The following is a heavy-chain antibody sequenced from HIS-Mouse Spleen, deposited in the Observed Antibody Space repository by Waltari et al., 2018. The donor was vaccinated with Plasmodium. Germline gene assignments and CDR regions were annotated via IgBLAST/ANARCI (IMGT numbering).Heavy chain of an antibody. CDR3: ASSWYWYFDL. J-gene: IGHJ2*01. Sequence: EVQLVESEGGLVQPGGSRSRSCAASGFTISSYGMSGVRQAPGKGVEWVANIKQDGSEKYYVDSVKGRFTISRDNAKNSLYLQMNSLRAEDTAVYYCASSWYWYFDLWGRGTLVTVSS. CDR1: GFTISSYG. D-gene: IGHD6-13*01. CDR2: IKQDGSEK. V-gene: IGHV3-7*01.